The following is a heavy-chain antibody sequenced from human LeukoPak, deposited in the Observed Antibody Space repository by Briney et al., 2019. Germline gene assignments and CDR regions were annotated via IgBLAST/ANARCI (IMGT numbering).Heavy chain of an antibody. Sequence: ADTLSLTCAVYGGSFSGHYWSWIRQPPGKGLEWIGELNHSGSTNYNPSLESRVTISVDTSKNHLYLKLSSVTAADTAVYYCASGQYYDLWRGYYVDWGEGTLVIVS. J-gene: IGHJ4*02. CDR3: ASGQYYDLWRGYYVD. CDR2: LNHSGST. D-gene: IGHD3-3*01. CDR1: GGSFSGHY. V-gene: IGHV4-34*01.